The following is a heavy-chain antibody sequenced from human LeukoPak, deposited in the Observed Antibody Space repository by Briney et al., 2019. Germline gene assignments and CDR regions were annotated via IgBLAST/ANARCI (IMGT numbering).Heavy chain of an antibody. CDR2: IIPIFGTA. CDR1: GGTFSSYA. D-gene: IGHD3-3*01. Sequence: SVKVSFKASGGTFSSYAISWVRQAPGQGLEWMGGIIPIFGTANYAQKFQGRVTITADESTSTAYMELSSLRSEDTAVYYCARDGGYSVFGVVITPNFDYWGQGTLVTVSS. J-gene: IGHJ4*02. V-gene: IGHV1-69*13. CDR3: ARDGGYSVFGVVITPNFDY.